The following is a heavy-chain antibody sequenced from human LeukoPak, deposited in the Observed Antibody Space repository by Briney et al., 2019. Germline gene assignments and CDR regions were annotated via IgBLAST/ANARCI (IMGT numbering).Heavy chain of an antibody. J-gene: IGHJ4*02. CDR2: INPVGGVT. CDR3: ARLWSYYDNSGFFEDY. CDR1: GYIFTNYY. V-gene: IGHV1-46*01. D-gene: IGHD3-22*01. Sequence: ASVKISCKASGYIFTNYYLYWVRQAPGQGLEWMGVINPVGGVTTYAQRFQGRVTMTRDTSTSTFEMELSSLKSEDTAVYYCARLWSYYDNSGFFEDYWGQGSLVAVSS.